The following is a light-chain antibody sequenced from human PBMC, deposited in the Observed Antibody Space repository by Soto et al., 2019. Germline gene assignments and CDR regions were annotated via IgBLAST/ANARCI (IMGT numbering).Light chain of an antibody. CDR1: QSVSSN. V-gene: IGKV3-15*01. CDR3: QHYNNWPFT. Sequence: IVMTQSPATLSVSPGERATLSCRASQSVSSNLAWYQQKPGQAPTRLIYGASARATGIPARFSGSGSGTEFTLTISSLQSEDFAVYYCQHYNNWPFTFGQGTKVDIK. CDR2: GAS. J-gene: IGKJ2*01.